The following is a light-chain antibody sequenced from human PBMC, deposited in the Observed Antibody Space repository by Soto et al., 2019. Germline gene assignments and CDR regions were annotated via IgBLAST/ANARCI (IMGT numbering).Light chain of an antibody. V-gene: IGLV2-8*01. Sequence: QSALTQPPSASGSPGQSVTISCTGTSSDVGGYNYVSWYQQHPGKAPKLMIYEVSKRPSGVPDRFSGSKSGNTASLTVSGLQAEDEADYYCRSYAGSNNFLHVVFGGGTKLTVL. J-gene: IGLJ2*01. CDR1: SSDVGGYNY. CDR3: RSYAGSNNFLHVV. CDR2: EVS.